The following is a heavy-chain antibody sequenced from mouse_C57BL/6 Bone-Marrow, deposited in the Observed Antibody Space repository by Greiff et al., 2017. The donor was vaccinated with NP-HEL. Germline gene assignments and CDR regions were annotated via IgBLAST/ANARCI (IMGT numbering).Heavy chain of an antibody. J-gene: IGHJ2*01. V-gene: IGHV1-18*01. Sequence: VQLQQSGPELVKPGASVKIPCKASGYTFTDYNMDWVKQSHGKSLEWIGDINPNNGGTIYNQKFKGKATLTVDKSSSTAYMELRSLTSEDTAVYYCARFTFWGYYCDYWGQGTTHTVSS. CDR1: GYTFTDYN. D-gene: IGHD4-1*01. CDR2: INPNNGGT. CDR3: ARFTFWGYYCDY.